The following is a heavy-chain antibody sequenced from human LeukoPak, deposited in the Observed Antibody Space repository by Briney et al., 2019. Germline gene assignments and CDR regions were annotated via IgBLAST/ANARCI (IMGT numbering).Heavy chain of an antibody. CDR3: AREELAYGSGSYGNYYYYYYMDV. V-gene: IGHV1-2*02. D-gene: IGHD3-10*01. J-gene: IGHJ6*03. Sequence: ASVKVSCKASGYTFTGYYMHWVRQAPEQGREWMGWINPNSGGTNYAQKFQGRVTMTRDTSISTAYMELSRLRSDDTAVYYCAREELAYGSGSYGNYYYYYYMDVWGKGTTVTVSS. CDR2: INPNSGGT. CDR1: GYTFTGYY.